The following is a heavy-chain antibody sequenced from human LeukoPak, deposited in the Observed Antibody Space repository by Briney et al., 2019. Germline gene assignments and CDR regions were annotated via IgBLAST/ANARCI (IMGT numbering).Heavy chain of an antibody. CDR1: GYTFTSYD. CDR2: MNPNSGNT. V-gene: IGHV1-8*01. Sequence: ASVKVSCKASGYTFTSYDINWVRQATGQGLEWMGWMNPNSGNTGYAQTFQGRVTMTRNTSISTAYMELSSLRSEDTAVYYCARGLNRKCSGGSCYYFDYWGQGTLVTVSS. D-gene: IGHD2-15*01. CDR3: ARGLNRKCSGGSCYYFDY. J-gene: IGHJ4*02.